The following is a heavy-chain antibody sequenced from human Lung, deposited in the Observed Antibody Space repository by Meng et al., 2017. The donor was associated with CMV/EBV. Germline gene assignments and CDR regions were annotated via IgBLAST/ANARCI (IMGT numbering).Heavy chain of an antibody. CDR3: ASRARVDGHGDYTYYYHGTDV. D-gene: IGHD4-17*01. V-gene: IGHV1-69*05. Sequence: SVXVSXXASGDTFSTYNINWVRQAPGQGLEWMGVIIPFFGTPHYGKRFQGRVTISTDESTTTAYMELSSLRSEDTAVYYCASRARVDGHGDYTYYYHGTDVWGQGTXVTVSS. CDR1: GDTFSTYN. CDR2: IIPFFGTP. J-gene: IGHJ6*02.